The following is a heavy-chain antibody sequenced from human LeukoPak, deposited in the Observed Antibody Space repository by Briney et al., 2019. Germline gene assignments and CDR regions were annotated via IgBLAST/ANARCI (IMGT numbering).Heavy chain of an antibody. CDR3: ARGGTGNGNYFDF. J-gene: IGHJ4*02. V-gene: IGHV3-48*01. D-gene: IGHD1-1*01. Sequence: GGSLGLSCAASGFSFSSYSMNWVRQAPGKGLEWLSYIDDRGSPIKYADSVKGRFTISRDNAKNSLSLQMNGLRGEDTAVYYCARGGTGNGNYFDFWGQGTLVTVSS. CDR2: IDDRGSPI. CDR1: GFSFSSYS.